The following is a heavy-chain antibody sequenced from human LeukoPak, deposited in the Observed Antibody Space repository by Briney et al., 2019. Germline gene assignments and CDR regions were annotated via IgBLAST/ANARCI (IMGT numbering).Heavy chain of an antibody. CDR2: ISGSGGST. CDR3: RYYDFWSGYYPVVDYYYGMDV. CDR1: GLTFSSYA. J-gene: IGHJ6*02. V-gene: IGHV3-23*01. Sequence: GGSLRLSCAASGLTFSSYAMSWVRQAPGKGLEWVSAISGSGGSTYYADSVKGRFTISRDNSKNTLYLQMNSLRAEDTAVYYCRYYDFWSGYYPVVDYYYGMDVWGQGTTVTVSS. D-gene: IGHD3-3*01.